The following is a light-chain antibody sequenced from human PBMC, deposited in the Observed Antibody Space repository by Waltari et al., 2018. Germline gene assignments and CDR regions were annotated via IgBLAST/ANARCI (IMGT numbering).Light chain of an antibody. J-gene: IGLJ3*02. CDR2: EDS. CDR1: QLGDKY. V-gene: IGLV3-1*01. Sequence: SYELTQPPSVSVSPGQTASITCSGDQLGDKYVCWYQQKPGQSPVLVIYEDSKRPSGIPERFSGSNSGNTATLTISGTQAMDEADYYCQAWDSSTFWVFGGGTKLTVL. CDR3: QAWDSSTFWV.